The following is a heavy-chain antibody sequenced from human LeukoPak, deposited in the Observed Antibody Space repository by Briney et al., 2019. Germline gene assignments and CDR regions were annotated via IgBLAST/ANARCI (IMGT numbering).Heavy chain of an antibody. D-gene: IGHD3-16*01. J-gene: IGHJ4*02. CDR3: ARVNSSLVVSFEGSWAGSLGFDH. Sequence: GVSLLLSCAASKFTFSNYTLTWLRQSPGKGVDWVSSVSGSKCYIHYGDSVKGRFSISREHAKNSLYLQMDSLTADDTAVYYCARVNSSLVVSFEGSWAGSLGFDHWGQGTLVSVSS. CDR1: KFTFSNYT. CDR2: VSGSKCYI. V-gene: IGHV3-21*06.